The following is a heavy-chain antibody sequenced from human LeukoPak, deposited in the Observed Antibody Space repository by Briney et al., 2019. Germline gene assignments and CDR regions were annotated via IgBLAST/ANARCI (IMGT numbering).Heavy chain of an antibody. CDR1: GFTVSNDY. CDR2: VYGGGAT. V-gene: IGHV3-53*01. CDR3: TRLLPSSHHFFDS. Sequence: GGSLRLSCAVSGFTVSNDYMSWVRQAPGKGLEWVSVVYGGGATYYADSVRGRFTISRDNFENTLFLQMDNLRAEDTAVYYCTRLLPSSHHFFDSWGQGTLVAVSS. J-gene: IGHJ4*02. D-gene: IGHD6-6*01.